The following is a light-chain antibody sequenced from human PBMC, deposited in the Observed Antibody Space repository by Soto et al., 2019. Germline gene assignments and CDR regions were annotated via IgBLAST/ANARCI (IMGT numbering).Light chain of an antibody. Sequence: NVVTLSPATLSLSTGERATLSCRASQSVSSSYLAWYQQKPGQAPRLLIYGASSRATGIPDRFSGSGSGTDFTLTISRLEPEDFAVYYCQQYGSSTSWTFGQGTKVDI. J-gene: IGKJ1*01. CDR3: QQYGSSTSWT. CDR1: QSVSSSY. V-gene: IGKV3-20*01. CDR2: GAS.